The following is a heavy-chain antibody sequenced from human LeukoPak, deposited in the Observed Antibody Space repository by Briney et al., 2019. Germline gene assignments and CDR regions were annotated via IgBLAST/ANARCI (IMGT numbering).Heavy chain of an antibody. V-gene: IGHV1-69*04. Sequence: SVKVSCKASGGTFSSYAISWVRQAPGQGLEWMGRIIPILGIANYAQKFQGRVTITADKSTSTAYMELSSLRSEDTAVYYCARGLGATFVPFDYWGQGTLVTVSS. D-gene: IGHD1-26*01. CDR1: GGTFSSYA. CDR2: IIPILGIA. CDR3: ARGLGATFVPFDY. J-gene: IGHJ4*02.